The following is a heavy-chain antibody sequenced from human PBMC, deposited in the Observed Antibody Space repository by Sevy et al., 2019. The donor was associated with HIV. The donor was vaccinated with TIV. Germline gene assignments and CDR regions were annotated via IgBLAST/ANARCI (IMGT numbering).Heavy chain of an antibody. CDR3: ARGPAQLVRSFFDY. CDR1: GFTFSSYW. V-gene: IGHV3-74*01. J-gene: IGHJ4*02. D-gene: IGHD6-13*01. Sequence: GGCLRLSCAASGFTFSSYWMHWVRQAPGKGLVWVSRINSDGSSTSYADSVKGRFTISRDNAKNTLYLQMNSLRAEDTAVYYCARGPAQLVRSFFDYWGQGTLVTVSS. CDR2: INSDGSST.